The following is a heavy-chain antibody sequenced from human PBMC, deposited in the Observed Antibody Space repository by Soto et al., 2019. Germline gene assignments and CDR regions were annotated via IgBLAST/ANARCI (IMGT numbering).Heavy chain of an antibody. D-gene: IGHD2-8*01. CDR2: IYSSGET. V-gene: IGHV3-66*01. Sequence: EVQLVESGGGLVQPGGPLKPPFQPLGSGLSATNLSGAGKAPGKGLEWISVIYSSGETYYADSVKGRLTISRDNSRNTLYLQINDLRVEDTAIYYCARDPGYGRGVSFDPWGQGIPVTVSS. J-gene: IGHJ5*02. CDR1: GSGLSATN. CDR3: ARDPGYGRGVSFDP.